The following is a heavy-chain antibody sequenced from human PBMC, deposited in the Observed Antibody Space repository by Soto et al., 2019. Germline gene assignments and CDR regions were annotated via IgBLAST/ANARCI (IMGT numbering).Heavy chain of an antibody. V-gene: IGHV6-1*01. CDR2: TYYRSKWYN. CDR1: GDSVSSNSAA. D-gene: IGHD2-15*01. Sequence: PSQTLSLTCAISGDSVSSNSAAWNWIRQSPSRGLEWLGRTYYRSKWYNDYAVSVKSRITINPDTSKNQFSLQLNSVAPEDTAVYYCARLQGYCSGGSCYGDAFDIWGQGTMVTVSS. CDR3: ARLQGYCSGGSCYGDAFDI. J-gene: IGHJ3*02.